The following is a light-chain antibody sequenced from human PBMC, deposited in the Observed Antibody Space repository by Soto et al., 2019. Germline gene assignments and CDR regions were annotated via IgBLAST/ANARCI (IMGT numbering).Light chain of an antibody. CDR3: SSYTSSSLYV. Sequence: QSALTQPASVSGSPGQSITISCTGTSSDVGGYNYVSWYEQHPGKAPKLMIYDVSNRPSGVSNRFSGSKSGNTASLTISGLQAEDEGDYYCSSYTSSSLYVFGTGTKVTVL. CDR1: SSDVGGYNY. CDR2: DVS. J-gene: IGLJ1*01. V-gene: IGLV2-14*01.